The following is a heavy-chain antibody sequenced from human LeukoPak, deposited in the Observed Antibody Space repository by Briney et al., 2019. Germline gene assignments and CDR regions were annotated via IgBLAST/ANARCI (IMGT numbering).Heavy chain of an antibody. V-gene: IGHV4-59*01. CDR3: ARADVGATSVYAFDI. J-gene: IGHJ3*02. CDR2: IYYSGST. D-gene: IGHD1-26*01. CDR1: GGSISRYY. Sequence: PSETLSLTCTVPGGSISRYYWSWIRQPPGKGLEWIGYIYYSGSTNYNPSLKSRVTISVDTSKNQFSLKLSSVTAADTAVYYCARADVGATSVYAFDIWGQGTMVTVSS.